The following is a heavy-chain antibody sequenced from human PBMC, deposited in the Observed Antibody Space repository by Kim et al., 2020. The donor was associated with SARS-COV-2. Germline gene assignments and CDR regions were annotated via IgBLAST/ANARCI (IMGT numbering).Heavy chain of an antibody. Sequence: SVKGPFTISRDNSKNTLYLQMNSRRAEDTAVYYCAKPTVTYCGGDCYFDYWGQGTLVTVSS. J-gene: IGHJ4*02. D-gene: IGHD2-21*01. V-gene: IGHV3-23*01. CDR3: AKPTVTYCGGDCYFDY.